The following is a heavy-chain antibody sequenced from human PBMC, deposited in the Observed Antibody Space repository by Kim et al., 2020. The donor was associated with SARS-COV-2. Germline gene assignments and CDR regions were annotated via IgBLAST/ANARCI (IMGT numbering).Heavy chain of an antibody. J-gene: IGHJ4*02. Sequence: GESLRLSCAASGFTFSSYAMSWVRQAPGKGLEWVSAISGSGGSTYYADSVKGRFTISRDNSKNTLYLQMNSLRAEDTAVYYCAKDKYRSVALLWFGELLPGDYWGQGTLVTVSS. D-gene: IGHD3-10*01. V-gene: IGHV3-23*01. CDR1: GFTFSSYA. CDR2: ISGSGGST. CDR3: AKDKYRSVALLWFGELLPGDY.